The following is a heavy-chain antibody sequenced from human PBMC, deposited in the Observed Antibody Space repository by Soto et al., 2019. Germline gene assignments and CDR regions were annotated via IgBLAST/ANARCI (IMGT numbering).Heavy chain of an antibody. D-gene: IGHD1-1*01. V-gene: IGHV3-23*01. Sequence: PGGSLRLSCAASGFTFSSYAMSWVRQAPGKGLEWVSAISGSGGSTYYADSVKGRFTISRDNSKNTLYLQMNSLRAEDTAVYYWAKGAEQLERPGVDYYYMDVGGKGPTVTVSS. CDR3: AKGAEQLERPGVDYYYMDV. J-gene: IGHJ6*03. CDR2: ISGSGGST. CDR1: GFTFSSYA.